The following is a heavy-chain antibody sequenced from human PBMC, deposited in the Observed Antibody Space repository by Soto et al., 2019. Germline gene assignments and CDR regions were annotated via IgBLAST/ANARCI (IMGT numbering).Heavy chain of an antibody. J-gene: IGHJ5*02. D-gene: IGHD2-21*01. CDR1: GGSISNYY. V-gene: IGHV4-59*03. CDR2: IFYSGST. Sequence: AETLSLTCTVSGGSISNYYWSWIRQPPGRGLEWIGHIFYSGSTNYNPALKGRVTISVDTSKSQFSLKLSSVTAADTAVYYCATLPPRIVVVFTEMPTWGQGILVTVS. CDR3: ATLPPRIVVVFTEMPT.